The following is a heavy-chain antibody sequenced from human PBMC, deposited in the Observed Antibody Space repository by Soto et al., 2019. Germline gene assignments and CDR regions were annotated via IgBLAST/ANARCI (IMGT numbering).Heavy chain of an antibody. CDR3: AREVAAPSDYFYGLDV. Sequence: QVQLVESGGGVVQPGRSLRLSCAASGFTFSSDAMHWVRQAPGKGLEWVGIISYDGSQKYYADSVEGRFTISRDNSKNXLYLQMNSLRPEDSAVYSCAREVAAPSDYFYGLDVWGHGTTVTVSS. CDR2: ISYDGSQK. V-gene: IGHV3-30-3*01. D-gene: IGHD2-15*01. CDR1: GFTFSSDA. J-gene: IGHJ6*02.